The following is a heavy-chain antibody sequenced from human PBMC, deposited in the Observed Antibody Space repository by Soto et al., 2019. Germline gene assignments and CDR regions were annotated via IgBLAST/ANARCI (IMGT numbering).Heavy chain of an antibody. CDR2: ISGSGGST. Sequence: GGSLRLSCAASGFTFSSYAMSWVRQAPGKGLEWVSAISGSGGSTYYADSVKGRFTISRDNSKNTLYLQMSSLRAEDTAVYYCAKVGGYCSGGSCRWGQGTLVTVSS. D-gene: IGHD2-15*01. J-gene: IGHJ4*02. V-gene: IGHV3-23*01. CDR1: GFTFSSYA. CDR3: AKVGGYCSGGSCR.